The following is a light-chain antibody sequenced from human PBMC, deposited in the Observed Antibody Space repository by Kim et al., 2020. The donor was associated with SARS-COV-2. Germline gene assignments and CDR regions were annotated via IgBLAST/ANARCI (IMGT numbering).Light chain of an antibody. Sequence: IQLTQSPSTLSASVGDRVTITCRASQSIGGCLAWYQQKPGKAPKLLIYDASSVESGVPSRFSGSGSGTEFTLTISSLQPDDSATYYCQHHNTYPITFGQGTRLEIK. CDR2: DAS. CDR3: QHHNTYPIT. J-gene: IGKJ5*01. CDR1: QSIGGC. V-gene: IGKV1-5*01.